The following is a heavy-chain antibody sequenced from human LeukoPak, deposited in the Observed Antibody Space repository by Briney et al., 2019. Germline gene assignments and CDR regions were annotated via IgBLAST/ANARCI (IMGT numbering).Heavy chain of an antibody. CDR3: VRAYSGYDFGVFDI. CDR2: INPNGGST. J-gene: IGHJ3*02. D-gene: IGHD5-12*01. CDR1: GYTFTSYQ. V-gene: IGHV1-46*01. Sequence: ASVNVSCKPSGYTFTSYQVHWVRQAPGQGLEWMGIINPNGGSTSHAQKFQDRVTVTRDTSTSTVYMELNSLTSEDTAVYYCVRAYSGYDFGVFDIWGQGTMVTVSS.